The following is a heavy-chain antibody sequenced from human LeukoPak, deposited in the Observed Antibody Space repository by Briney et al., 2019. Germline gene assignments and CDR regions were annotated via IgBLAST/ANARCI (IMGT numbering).Heavy chain of an antibody. Sequence: ASVKVSCKASGYTFTSYGISWVRQAPGQGLEWMGWISVYNGNTNYAQKLQGRVTMTTDTSTSTAYMELRSLRSDDTAVYYCARVDYGDYGEWYFDLWGRGTLVTVSS. V-gene: IGHV1-18*01. CDR1: GYTFTSYG. CDR2: ISVYNGNT. CDR3: ARVDYGDYGEWYFDL. J-gene: IGHJ2*01. D-gene: IGHD4-17*01.